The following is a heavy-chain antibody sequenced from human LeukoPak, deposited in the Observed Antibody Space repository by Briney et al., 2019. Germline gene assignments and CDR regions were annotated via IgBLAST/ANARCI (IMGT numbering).Heavy chain of an antibody. V-gene: IGHV1-8*01. CDR2: INPNSGRT. D-gene: IGHD6-13*01. CDR3: ARGRSGLAAAGTYDY. Sequence: WASVTVSCMASGYTFTSSDINWVRQAAGQGLEWIGWINPNSGRTEYAQKFQGRVTMTANTSISTAYMELSSLRFDDTAVYYCARGRSGLAAAGTYDYWGQGTLITVSS. J-gene: IGHJ4*02. CDR1: GYTFTSSD.